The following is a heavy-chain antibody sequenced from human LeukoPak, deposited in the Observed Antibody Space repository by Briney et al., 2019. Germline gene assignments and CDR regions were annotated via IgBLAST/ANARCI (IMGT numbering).Heavy chain of an antibody. D-gene: IGHD3-22*01. Sequence: PGGSLRLSCAASGFTFSSYAMSWVRQAPGKGLEWVSAISGSSGTTYYADSVKGRSTISRDNSKNTLYLQMNSLRAEDTAVYYCAKGRSYYDSSGYLLDYWGQGTLVTVSS. J-gene: IGHJ4*02. V-gene: IGHV3-23*01. CDR2: ISGSSGTT. CDR3: AKGRSYYDSSGYLLDY. CDR1: GFTFSSYA.